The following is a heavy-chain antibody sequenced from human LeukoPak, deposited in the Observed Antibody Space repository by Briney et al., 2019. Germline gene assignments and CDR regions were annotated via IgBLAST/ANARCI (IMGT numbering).Heavy chain of an antibody. CDR2: INPNSGDT. CDR3: ARDWSRSSPETPSAP. V-gene: IGHV1-2*02. J-gene: IGHJ5*02. CDR1: GYTFTDYF. D-gene: IGHD6-13*01. Sequence: ASVKVSCKASGYTFTDYFMHWVRQAPGQGLEWMGWINPNSGDTNYAQKFQGRVTMTRDTSISTAYMELSRLRSDDTAVYYCARDWSRSSPETPSAPWGQGTLVTVSS.